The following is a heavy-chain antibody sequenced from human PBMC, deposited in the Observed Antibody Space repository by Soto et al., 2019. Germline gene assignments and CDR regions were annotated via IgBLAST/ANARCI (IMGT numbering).Heavy chain of an antibody. CDR2: IYWDDDK. CDR3: AHTLPYYFDNTGYYNDAFDI. J-gene: IGHJ3*02. Sequence: QITLKESGPTLVKPTQTLTLTCTFSGFSLSTNGVGVGWIRQPPGKALDWLALIYWDDDKRYSPSLKSRLTVTKDTSKNQVVFTMTNMDPVDTATYYCAHTLPYYFDNTGYYNDAFDIWGQGTMVTVSS. D-gene: IGHD3-22*01. V-gene: IGHV2-5*02. CDR1: GFSLSTNGVG.